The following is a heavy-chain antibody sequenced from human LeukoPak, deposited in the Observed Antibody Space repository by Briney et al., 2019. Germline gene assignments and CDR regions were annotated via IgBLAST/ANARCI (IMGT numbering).Heavy chain of an antibody. Sequence: GGSLRLSCAASGFTFNSYAMHWVRQAPGKGLEWVAVISYDGSNKYYADSVKGRFTISRDNSKNTLYLQMNSLRAEDTAVYYCARGGGYDKGYYYYYYMDVWGKGTTVTVSS. CDR3: ARGGGYDKGYYYYYYMDV. D-gene: IGHD5-12*01. CDR2: ISYDGSNK. V-gene: IGHV3-30*04. J-gene: IGHJ6*03. CDR1: GFTFNSYA.